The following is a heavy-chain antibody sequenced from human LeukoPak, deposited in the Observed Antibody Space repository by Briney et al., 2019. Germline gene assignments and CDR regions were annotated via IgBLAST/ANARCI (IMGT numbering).Heavy chain of an antibody. CDR2: IKSKTDGGTT. CDR1: GFTFSNAW. D-gene: IGHD3-22*01. Sequence: GGSLRLSCAASGFTFSNAWMDWVRQAPGKGLEWVGRIKSKTDGGTTDYAAPVKGRFTISRDDSKNTLYLQMNSLKTEDTAVYYCTTDVLFYYDSSGSLFDYWGQGTLVTVSS. V-gene: IGHV3-15*07. CDR3: TTDVLFYYDSSGSLFDY. J-gene: IGHJ4*02.